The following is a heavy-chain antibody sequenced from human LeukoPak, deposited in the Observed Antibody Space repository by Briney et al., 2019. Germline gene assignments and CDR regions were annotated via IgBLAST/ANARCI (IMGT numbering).Heavy chain of an antibody. CDR1: GFTFSGYA. D-gene: IGHD3-10*01. CDR3: ARAPAFNLNRGITLAY. V-gene: IGHV3-66*01. J-gene: IGHJ4*02. Sequence: TGGSLRLSCAASGFTFSGYAMSWVRQAPGKGLEWVSILYSGGDTHYADSVKGRFTISRDDSKNTLYLQMYSLRGEDTAVYYCARAPAFNLNRGITLAYWGRGTLVTVSS. CDR2: LYSGGDT.